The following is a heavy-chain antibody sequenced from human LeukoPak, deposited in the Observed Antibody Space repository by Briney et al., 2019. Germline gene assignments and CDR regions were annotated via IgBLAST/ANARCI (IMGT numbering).Heavy chain of an antibody. J-gene: IGHJ6*02. V-gene: IGHV3-48*01. Sequence: GGSLRLSCAASGFTFSSYSMNWVRQAPGKGLEWVSYISSSSSTIYYADSVKGRFTISRDNSKNTLYLQMNSLRAEDTAVYYCAKDRAYYDNLTPGVWGQGTTVTVSS. CDR3: AKDRAYYDNLTPGV. CDR2: ISSSSSTI. D-gene: IGHD3-9*01. CDR1: GFTFSSYS.